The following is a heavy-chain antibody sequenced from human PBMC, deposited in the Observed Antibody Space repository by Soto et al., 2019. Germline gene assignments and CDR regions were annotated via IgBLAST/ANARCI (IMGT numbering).Heavy chain of an antibody. CDR2: ISAYNGNT. V-gene: IGHV1-18*01. Sequence: GASVKVSCKASGYTFTSYGISWVRRAPGQGREWMGWISAYNGNTNYAQKLQGRVTMTTDTSTSTAYMELRSLRSDDTAVYYCARDYYGSGSYARQIGMDVWGQGTTVTVSS. CDR1: GYTFTSYG. D-gene: IGHD3-10*01. J-gene: IGHJ6*02. CDR3: ARDYYGSGSYARQIGMDV.